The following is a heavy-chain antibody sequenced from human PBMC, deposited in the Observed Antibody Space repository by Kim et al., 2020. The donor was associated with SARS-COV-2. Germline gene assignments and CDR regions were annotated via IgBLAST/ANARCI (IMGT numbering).Heavy chain of an antibody. CDR2: AWKNGTNK. J-gene: IGHJ4*02. CDR3: AKDLRPNSGWGLDY. CDR1: GFTFSNYG. Sequence: GGSLRLSCAASGFTFSNYGMHWVRQAPGKGLEWVAVAWKNGTNKYYGDSVKGRFTISRDNANKTLYLQMSSLTAEDTAVYYCAKDLRPNSGWGLDYWGQG. D-gene: IGHD3-16*01. V-gene: IGHV3-33*06.